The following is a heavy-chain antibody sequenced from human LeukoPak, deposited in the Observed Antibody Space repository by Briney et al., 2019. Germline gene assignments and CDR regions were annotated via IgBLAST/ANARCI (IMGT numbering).Heavy chain of an antibody. CDR3: ARVPFDFWNGHPLFDY. J-gene: IGHJ4*02. Sequence: EASVKVSCKASGYTFTSYAIHWVRQAPGQRLQWMGWINGVNGDTLYSQAFQGRVTFTRDTSASTAYMVLSSLRSEDVAVYYCARVPFDFWNGHPLFDYWGQGTLVTVSS. V-gene: IGHV1-3*03. D-gene: IGHD3-3*01. CDR2: INGVNGDT. CDR1: GYTFTSYA.